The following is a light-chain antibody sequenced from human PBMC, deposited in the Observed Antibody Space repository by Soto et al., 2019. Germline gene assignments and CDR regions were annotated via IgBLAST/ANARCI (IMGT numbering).Light chain of an antibody. J-gene: IGKJ4*01. CDR1: QSVSSY. V-gene: IGKV3-11*01. CDR2: DAS. CDR3: QQRSNRPLT. Sequence: EIVLTQSPATLSLSPGERATLSCRASQSVSSYLACYQQKPGQAPRLLIYDASNRATGIPARFSGSGSGTDFTLTISSLEPEDFAVYYCQQRSNRPLTFGGGTKVEIK.